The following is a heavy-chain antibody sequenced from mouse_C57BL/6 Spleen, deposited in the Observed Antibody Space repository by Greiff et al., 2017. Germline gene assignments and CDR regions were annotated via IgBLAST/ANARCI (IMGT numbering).Heavy chain of an antibody. Sequence: EVQLKESGGDLVKPGGSLKLSCAASGFTFSSYGMSWVRQTPDKRLEWVATISSGGSYTYYPDSVKGRFTISRDNAKNTLYLQMSSLKSEDTAMYYCARDMIRGYAMDYWGQGTSVTVSS. CDR3: ARDMIRGYAMDY. D-gene: IGHD2-4*01. CDR2: ISSGGSYT. J-gene: IGHJ4*01. CDR1: GFTFSSYG. V-gene: IGHV5-6*01.